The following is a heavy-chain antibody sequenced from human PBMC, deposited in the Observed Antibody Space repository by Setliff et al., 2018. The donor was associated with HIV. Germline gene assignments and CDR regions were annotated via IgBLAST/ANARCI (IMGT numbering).Heavy chain of an antibody. CDR1: GASINSGGYY. Sequence: LSLTCIVSGASINSGGYYWTWIRQHPGKGLEWIGHIYYSGNTQYNPSLKSRLSISVDRSQNHLFLRLRSVTAADTAVYYCARGGYNGYELPFDGWGQGTLVTVSS. J-gene: IGHJ4*02. V-gene: IGHV4-31*03. D-gene: IGHD5-12*01. CDR2: IYYSGNT. CDR3: ARGGYNGYELPFDG.